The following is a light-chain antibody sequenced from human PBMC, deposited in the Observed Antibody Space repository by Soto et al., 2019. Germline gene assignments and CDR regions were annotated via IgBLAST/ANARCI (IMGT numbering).Light chain of an antibody. V-gene: IGKV3-15*01. Sequence: EIVMTQSPATLSVSPGERATLSCRASQSVFVNLAWYQQKPGQAPRLLIYDASTRATGFPARFSGSGSGTEFTLTISSLQSEDFAVYYCRQYNDWPRTFGQGTKVEIK. CDR2: DAS. CDR1: QSVFVN. J-gene: IGKJ1*01. CDR3: RQYNDWPRT.